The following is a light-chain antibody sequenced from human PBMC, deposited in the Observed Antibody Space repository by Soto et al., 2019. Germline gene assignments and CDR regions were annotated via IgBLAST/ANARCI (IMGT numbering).Light chain of an antibody. Sequence: QSVLTQPASVSGSPGQSITISGTGTSSDVGGYNYVSWYQQHPGKAPKLMIYEVSNRPSGVSNRFSGSKSGNTASLTISGLQAEDEADYYCNSYASSSTLYVFGTGTKVTVL. J-gene: IGLJ1*01. CDR1: SSDVGGYNY. CDR2: EVS. V-gene: IGLV2-14*01. CDR3: NSYASSSTLYV.